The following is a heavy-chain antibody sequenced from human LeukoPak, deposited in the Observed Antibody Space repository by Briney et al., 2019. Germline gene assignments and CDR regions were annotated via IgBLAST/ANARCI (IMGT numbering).Heavy chain of an antibody. V-gene: IGHV3-23*01. Sequence: GGSLKLSCAASGFTFSSYAMSWVRQAPGQGLEWVTAISGSGGSTYYADSVKGRFTISRDTSTNTLYLQLSSLRAEDTAVYYCAKNGVVGATLVDYWGQGTLVTVSS. CDR1: GFTFSSYA. CDR2: ISGSGGST. J-gene: IGHJ4*02. CDR3: AKNGVVGATLVDY. D-gene: IGHD1-26*01.